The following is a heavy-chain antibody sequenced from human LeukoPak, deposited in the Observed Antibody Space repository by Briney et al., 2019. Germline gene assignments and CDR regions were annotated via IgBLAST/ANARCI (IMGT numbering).Heavy chain of an antibody. D-gene: IGHD3-16*02. J-gene: IGHJ4*02. V-gene: IGHV1-18*01. Sequence: ASVTVSCKASGYTFTSYGIGWVRQAPGQGLEWMGWISAYDGNTNYAQKLQGRVTMTTDTSTSTAYMELRSLRSDDTAVYYCARDGLRLGELSPTPDYWGQGTLVTVS. CDR2: ISAYDGNT. CDR1: GYTFTSYG. CDR3: ARDGLRLGELSPTPDY.